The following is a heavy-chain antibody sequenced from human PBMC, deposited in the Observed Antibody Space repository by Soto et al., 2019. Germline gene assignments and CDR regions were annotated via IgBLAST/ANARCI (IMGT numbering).Heavy chain of an antibody. CDR1: GFTFSSYS. D-gene: IGHD2-2*01. CDR2: ISSSSSTI. J-gene: IGHJ6*02. V-gene: IGHV3-48*02. CDR3: AREKGYCSSTSWGDYCYYYGMDV. Sequence: LRLSCAASGFTFSSYSMNWVRQAPGKGLEWVSYISSSSSTIYYADSVKGRFTISRDNAKNSLYLQMNSLRDEDTAVYYCAREKGYCSSTSWGDYCYYYGMDVWGQGTTVTVSS.